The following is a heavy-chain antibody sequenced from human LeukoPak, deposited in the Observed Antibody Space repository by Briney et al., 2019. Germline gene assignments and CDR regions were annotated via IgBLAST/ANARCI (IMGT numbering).Heavy chain of an antibody. CDR1: GFTFSSHA. CDR3: AKGRRDGYNSIGY. V-gene: IGHV3-23*01. J-gene: IGHJ4*02. CDR2: ISGSGGST. D-gene: IGHD5-24*01. Sequence: PGGSLRLSCAASGFTFSSHAINWVRQAPGKGLEWVSAISGSGGSTYYADSVKGRFTISRDNSKNTLYLQMNTLRAEDTAVYYCAKGRRDGYNSIGYWGQGTLVTVSS.